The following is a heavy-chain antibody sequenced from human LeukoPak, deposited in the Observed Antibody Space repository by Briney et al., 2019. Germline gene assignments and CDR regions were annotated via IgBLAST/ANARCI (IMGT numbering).Heavy chain of an antibody. D-gene: IGHD2-2*01. Sequence: GGSLRLSCAASGFTFSSYAMRWVRQAPGKGLEWVSPISASGGTTYYADSVKGRFTISRDNSKNTLYLQMSGLRAEDTAVYYCAKEPREYCSSTSCPNWIDPWGQGTLVTVSS. CDR3: AKEPREYCSSTSCPNWIDP. CDR1: GFTFSSYA. CDR2: ISASGGTT. V-gene: IGHV3-23*01. J-gene: IGHJ5*02.